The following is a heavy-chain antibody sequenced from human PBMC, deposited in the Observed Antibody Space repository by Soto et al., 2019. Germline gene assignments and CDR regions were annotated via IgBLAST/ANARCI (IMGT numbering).Heavy chain of an antibody. Sequence: QVQLVESGGGVVQPGRSLRLSCAASGFTFSSYAMHWVRQAPGKGLEWVAVISYDGSNKYYADSVKGRFTISRDNSKNTLYLQMNSLRAEDTAVYYCARDGKQQLVTYYYYYGMDVWGQGTTVTVSS. D-gene: IGHD6-13*01. CDR3: ARDGKQQLVTYYYYYGMDV. CDR2: ISYDGSNK. CDR1: GFTFSSYA. J-gene: IGHJ6*02. V-gene: IGHV3-30-3*01.